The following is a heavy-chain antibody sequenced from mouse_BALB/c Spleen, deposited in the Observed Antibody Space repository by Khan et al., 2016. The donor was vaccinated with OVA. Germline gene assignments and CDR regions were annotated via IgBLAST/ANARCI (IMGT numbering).Heavy chain of an antibody. CDR1: GFNIKDTY. Sequence: EVQLQESGAELVKPGASVKLSCTASGFNIKDTYMHWVKQRPEQGLEWIGRIDPANGNTKYDPKFQGKATITADTSSNTAFLQLRSLTSEDTAVYYCARHGNYYYAMDYWGQGTSGTVSS. V-gene: IGHV14-3*02. J-gene: IGHJ4*01. CDR3: ARHGNYYYAMDY. D-gene: IGHD2-1*01. CDR2: IDPANGNT.